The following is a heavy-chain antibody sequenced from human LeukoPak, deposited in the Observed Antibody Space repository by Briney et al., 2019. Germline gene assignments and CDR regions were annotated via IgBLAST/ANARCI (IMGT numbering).Heavy chain of an antibody. V-gene: IGHV3-9*01. CDR2: ISWNSGSI. CDR1: GFTFDDYA. D-gene: IGHD3-10*01. CDR3: AKGVSHWAPEGSYDYYYMDV. Sequence: QPGGSLRLSCAASGFTFDDYAMHWVRQAPGKGLEWVSGISWNSGSIGYADSVKGRFTISRDNAKNSLYLQMNSLRAEDTALYYCAKGVSHWAPEGSYDYYYMDVWGKGTTVTVSS. J-gene: IGHJ6*03.